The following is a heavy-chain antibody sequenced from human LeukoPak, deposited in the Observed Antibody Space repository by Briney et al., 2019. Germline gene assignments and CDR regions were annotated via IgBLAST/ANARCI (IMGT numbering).Heavy chain of an antibody. CDR2: ISTYNSNI. Sequence: ASVKVSCTASGYTFTTIGFTWVRQAPGQGIEWLGLISTYNSNITYAKHFQKRLTLTTDNSTNTAYLELSSLRFDDTAIYYYARGRLPADAFDFWGQGTLVTVPS. V-gene: IGHV1-18*01. CDR1: GYTFTTIG. CDR3: ARGRLPADAFDF. J-gene: IGHJ3*01. D-gene: IGHD2-2*01.